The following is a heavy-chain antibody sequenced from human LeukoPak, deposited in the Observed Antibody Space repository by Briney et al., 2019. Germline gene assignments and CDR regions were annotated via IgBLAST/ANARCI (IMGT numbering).Heavy chain of an antibody. D-gene: IGHD3-22*01. J-gene: IGHJ6*02. CDR2: ISGSGGST. Sequence: GGSLRLSCAASGFTFSSYAMSWVRQAPGKGLEGVSAISGSGGSTYYADFVKGRFTISRDNSKNTLYLKMNTLRAEDTAVYYCAKDLGEYYYDSSGLYYYYGMDVWGQGTTVTVSS. V-gene: IGHV3-23*01. CDR1: GFTFSSYA. CDR3: AKDLGEYYYDSSGLYYYYGMDV.